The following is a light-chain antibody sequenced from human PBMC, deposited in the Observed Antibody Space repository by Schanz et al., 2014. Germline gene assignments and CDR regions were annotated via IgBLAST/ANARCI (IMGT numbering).Light chain of an antibody. CDR1: SSNIGSNT. V-gene: IGLV1-44*01. J-gene: IGLJ3*02. CDR3: KCYDSSLSGWRV. Sequence: QSVLTQPPSASGTPGQRVTISCSGSSSNIGSNTVNWYQQLPGTAPKLLIYSNNQRPSGVPDRFSGSKSGTSASLAISGLQAENEGDYYCKCYDSSLSGWRVFGGGTKLTVL. CDR2: SNN.